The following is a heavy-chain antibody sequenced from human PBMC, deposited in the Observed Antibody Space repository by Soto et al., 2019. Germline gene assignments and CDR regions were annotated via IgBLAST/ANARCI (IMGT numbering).Heavy chain of an antibody. CDR3: AKKNGLSWFDP. D-gene: IGHD1-1*01. V-gene: IGHV3-23*01. CDR1: GFTFSSYA. CDR2: ISGSGGST. J-gene: IGHJ5*02. Sequence: EVQLLESGGGLVQPGGSLRLSCAASGFTFSSYAMSWVRQAPRKGLEWVSAISGSGGSTYYADSVKGRFTISRDNSKNPLYLQRNGLRAEDTAVYYCAKKNGLSWFDPWGQGTLVTVSS.